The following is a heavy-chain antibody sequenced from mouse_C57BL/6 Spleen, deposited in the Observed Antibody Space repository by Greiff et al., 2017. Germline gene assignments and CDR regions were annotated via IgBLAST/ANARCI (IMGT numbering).Heavy chain of an antibody. CDR2: IYPGDGDT. J-gene: IGHJ1*03. CDR3: ARGDGGYWYFDV. D-gene: IGHD3-3*01. V-gene: IGHV1-80*01. Sequence: VQRVESGAELVKPGASVKISCKASGYAFSSYWMNWVKQRPGKGLEWIGQIYPGDGDTNYNGKFKGKATLTADKSSSTAYMQLSSLTSEDSAVYFCARGDGGYWYFDVWGTGTTVTVSS. CDR1: GYAFSSYW.